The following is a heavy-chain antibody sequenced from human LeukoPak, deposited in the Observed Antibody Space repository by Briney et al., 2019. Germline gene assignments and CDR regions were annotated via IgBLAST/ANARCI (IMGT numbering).Heavy chain of an antibody. J-gene: IGHJ4*02. CDR2: IKQDGSEK. CDR3: ARDSYSGYEGGFDY. CDR1: GFTFSSYG. Sequence: GGSPRLSCAASGFTFSSYGMHWVRQAPGKGLEWVANIKQDGSEKYYVDSVKGRFTISRDNAKNSLYLQMNSLRAEDTAVYYCARDSYSGYEGGFDYWGQGTLVTVSS. V-gene: IGHV3-7*01. D-gene: IGHD5-12*01.